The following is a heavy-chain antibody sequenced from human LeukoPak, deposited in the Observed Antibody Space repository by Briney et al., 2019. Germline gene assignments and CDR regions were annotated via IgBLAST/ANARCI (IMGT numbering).Heavy chain of an antibody. Sequence: SETLSLTCTVSGGSISSRPYCWGWIRQPPGKGLEWLGSFFYSGSTNYKPSLKSRVTISVDTSKNQFSLKLSSVTAADTAVYYCARLVVSSWYHEVLLGRDYWGQGTLVTVSS. CDR1: GGSISSRPYC. CDR3: ARLVVSSWYHEVLLGRDY. CDR2: FFYSGST. D-gene: IGHD6-13*01. V-gene: IGHV4-39*01. J-gene: IGHJ4*02.